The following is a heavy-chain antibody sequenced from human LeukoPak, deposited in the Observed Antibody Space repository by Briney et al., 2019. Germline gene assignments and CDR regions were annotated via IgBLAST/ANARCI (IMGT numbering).Heavy chain of an antibody. V-gene: IGHV3-53*01. CDR3: AREKTYFYGMDV. Sequence: GGSLRLSCAASAFTVSGSYMSWVRQAAGMGLEWVSVIYSDDSTYYADSVKGRFTISRDNSKSTLYLQMNGLRAEDTAIYYCAREKTYFYGMDVWGRGTTVIVSS. CDR1: AFTVSGSY. J-gene: IGHJ6*02. CDR2: IYSDDST.